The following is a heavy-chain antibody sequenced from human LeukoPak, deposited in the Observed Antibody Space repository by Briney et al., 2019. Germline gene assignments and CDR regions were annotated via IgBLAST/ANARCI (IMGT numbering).Heavy chain of an antibody. Sequence: ASVKVSCKASGYTFTSYGISWVRQAPGQGLEWMGWISAYNGNTNYAQKLQGRVSMTTDTSSTTAYMDLRSLRSDDTAVYYCARDYDYVWGTYRYTRAFDYWGQGTLVTVSS. J-gene: IGHJ4*02. CDR3: ARDYDYVWGTYRYTRAFDY. CDR1: GYTFTSYG. CDR2: ISAYNGNT. V-gene: IGHV1-18*01. D-gene: IGHD3-16*02.